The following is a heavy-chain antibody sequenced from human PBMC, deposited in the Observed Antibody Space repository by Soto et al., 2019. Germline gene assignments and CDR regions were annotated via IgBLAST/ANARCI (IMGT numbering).Heavy chain of an antibody. CDR3: ARTYYDILTGYVDTRYYYYYFMDV. CDR2: IYYSGST. Sequence: SETLSLTCTVSGGSISSSSYYWGWIRQPPGKGLEWIGSIYYSGSTYYNPSLKSRVTISVDTSKNQFSLKLSSVTAADTAVYYCARTYYDILTGYVDTRYYYYYFMDVWGKGTTVTVSS. CDR1: GGSISSSSYY. V-gene: IGHV4-39*01. D-gene: IGHD3-9*01. J-gene: IGHJ6*03.